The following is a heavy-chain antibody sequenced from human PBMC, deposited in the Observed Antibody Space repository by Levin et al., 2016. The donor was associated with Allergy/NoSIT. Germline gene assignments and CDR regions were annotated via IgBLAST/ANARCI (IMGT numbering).Heavy chain of an antibody. CDR3: ARRELYYYDSSGFCY. J-gene: IGHJ4*02. D-gene: IGHD3-22*01. V-gene: IGHV3-48*01. CDR2: ISSSSSTI. Sequence: WIRQPPGKGLEWVSYISSSSSTIYYADSVKGRFTISRDNAKNSLYLQMNSLRAEDTAVYYCARRELYYYDSSGFCYWGQGTLVTVSS.